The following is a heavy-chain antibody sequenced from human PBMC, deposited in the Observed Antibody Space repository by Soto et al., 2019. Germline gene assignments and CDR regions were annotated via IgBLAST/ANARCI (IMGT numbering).Heavy chain of an antibody. CDR1: GGSFSGYY. D-gene: IGHD3-22*01. V-gene: IGHV4-34*01. CDR2: INHSGST. J-gene: IGHJ4*02. CDR3: AAKRFYYDSTLGY. Sequence: SETLSLTCAVYGGSFSGYYWSWIRHPPGKGLEWIGEINHSGSTNYNPSLKSRVTISVDTSKNQFSLKLSSVTAADTAVYYCAAKRFYYDSTLGYWGQGTLVTVSS.